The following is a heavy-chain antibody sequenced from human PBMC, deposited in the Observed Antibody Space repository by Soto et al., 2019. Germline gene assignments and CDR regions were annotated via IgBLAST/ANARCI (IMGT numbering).Heavy chain of an antibody. J-gene: IGHJ4*02. D-gene: IGHD6-6*01. CDR1: GFTFSSYW. CDR3: ARVGSTSWY. CDR2: IDGAGRST. Sequence: EVQLVESGGGLVPPGGSLRLSCAASGFTFSSYWMHWVRQPPGKGLVWVSRIDGAGRSTNYADSVKGRFTISRDNAKNTLYLQMNSLRAEDTAVYYCARVGSTSWYWGQGTLVTVSS. V-gene: IGHV3-74*01.